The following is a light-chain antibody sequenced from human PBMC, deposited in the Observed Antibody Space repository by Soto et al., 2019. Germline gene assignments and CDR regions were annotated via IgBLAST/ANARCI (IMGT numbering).Light chain of an antibody. CDR3: ATWDANLSGL. Sequence: QSVLTQPPSASGTPGQRVTISCSGSSSNIGTNYVYWYQHLPGTAPKLLIYRNNQWPSGVPDRFSGSKSGTSASLAISGLRSEDEADYYCATWDANLSGLFGGGTKLTVL. J-gene: IGLJ3*02. CDR1: SSNIGTNY. CDR2: RNN. V-gene: IGLV1-47*01.